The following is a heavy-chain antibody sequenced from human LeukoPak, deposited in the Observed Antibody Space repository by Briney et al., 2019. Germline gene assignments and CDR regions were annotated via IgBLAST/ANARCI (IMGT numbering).Heavy chain of an antibody. CDR2: INTDGSST. J-gene: IGHJ3*02. V-gene: IGHV3-74*01. Sequence: GGSLRLSCAASGFTFGNYWMHWVRPALGKGLVRVSRINTDGSSTNYADSVKGRCTISRDNAKKTLYLQMNSLTDEDTAVYYCARGQTYYDDSTGYHYYAFDIWGQGTMVTVSS. CDR1: GFTFGNYW. CDR3: ARGQTYYDDSTGYHYYAFDI. D-gene: IGHD3-9*01.